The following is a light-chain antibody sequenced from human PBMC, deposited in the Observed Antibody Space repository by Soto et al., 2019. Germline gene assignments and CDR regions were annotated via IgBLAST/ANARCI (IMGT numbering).Light chain of an antibody. CDR2: DTS. CDR1: TGAVTSGHY. V-gene: IGLV7-46*01. Sequence: QAVVTQEPSLTVSPGGTVTLTCSSSTGAVTSGHYPYWFQQKPGQAPRTLIYDTSNKHSWTPARFSGSLLGGKAALTLSGAQPEDEAEYYCLLSYSGALVVFGGGTQLTVL. J-gene: IGLJ2*01. CDR3: LLSYSGALVV.